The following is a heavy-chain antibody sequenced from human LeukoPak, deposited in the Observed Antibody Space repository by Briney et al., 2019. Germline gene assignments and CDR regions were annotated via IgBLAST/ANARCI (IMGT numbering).Heavy chain of an antibody. CDR1: GYSISSNYY. CDR2: IYHSGST. V-gene: IGHV4-38-2*02. Sequence: SETLSLTCTVSGYSISSNYYWGWIRQPPGKGLEWIGSIYHSGSTYYNPSLKSRATISVDTSKNQFSLKLSSVTAADTAVYYCARGRYSRSTFDPWGQGTLVTVSS. D-gene: IGHD3-9*01. J-gene: IGHJ5*02. CDR3: ARGRYSRSTFDP.